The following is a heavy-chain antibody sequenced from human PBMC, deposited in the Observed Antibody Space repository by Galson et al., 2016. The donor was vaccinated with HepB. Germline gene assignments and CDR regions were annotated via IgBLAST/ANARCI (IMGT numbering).Heavy chain of an antibody. J-gene: IGHJ4*02. V-gene: IGHV3-33*01. CDR1: GFTFSNYD. Sequence: SLRLSCAASGFTFSNYDMHWVRQAPGQGLEWVAAIWHDGSDPYYAESVRGRFTISRDNSQNTLYLQMNSLRVDDAAVYYCVREGEVSATGGFDYWGQGTLVIVSS. D-gene: IGHD5/OR15-5a*01. CDR3: VREGEVSATGGFDY. CDR2: IWHDGSDP.